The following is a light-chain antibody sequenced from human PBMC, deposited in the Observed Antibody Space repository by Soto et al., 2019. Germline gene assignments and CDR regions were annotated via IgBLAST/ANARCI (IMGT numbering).Light chain of an antibody. CDR2: GAS. CDR1: QSISYY. Sequence: DIQMTQSPSSLSASVGDRVSITCRAGQSISYYLNWFQQKPGKAPNLLIYGASTLHIGVPPRFSGSGSGTNFTLTINSLQPEDFAAYYCQQSCTTPWTFGLGTKV. J-gene: IGKJ1*01. V-gene: IGKV1-39*01. CDR3: QQSCTTPWT.